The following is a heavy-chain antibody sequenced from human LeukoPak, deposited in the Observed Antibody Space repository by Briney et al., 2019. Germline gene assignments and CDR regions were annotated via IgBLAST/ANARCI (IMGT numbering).Heavy chain of an antibody. Sequence: ASVKVSCKASGYTFTGYYMHWVRQASGQGLEWMGWINPNSGGTNCAQKFQGRVTMTRDTSISTAYMELSRLRSDDTAVYYCASSEAAAGTGTNFQHWGQGTLVTVSS. CDR2: INPNSGGT. D-gene: IGHD6-13*01. J-gene: IGHJ1*01. CDR1: GYTFTGYY. CDR3: ASSEAAAGTGTNFQH. V-gene: IGHV1-2*02.